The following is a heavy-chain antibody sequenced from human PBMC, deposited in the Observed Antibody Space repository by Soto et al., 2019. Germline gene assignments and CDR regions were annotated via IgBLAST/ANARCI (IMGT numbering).Heavy chain of an antibody. CDR2: VHHSGNS. CDR1: RNSILSHKW. CDR3: ARGERQQQRDY. D-gene: IGHD6-25*01. J-gene: IGHJ4*02. Sequence: TLYRTCALARNSILSHKWWSWVPQPPGKGLEWIGEVHHSGNSNYNPSLKSRVIISVDKPKNQFSLNLSSVTDADTAVYYCARGERQQQRDYWGQGTLVTVS. V-gene: IGHV4-4*02.